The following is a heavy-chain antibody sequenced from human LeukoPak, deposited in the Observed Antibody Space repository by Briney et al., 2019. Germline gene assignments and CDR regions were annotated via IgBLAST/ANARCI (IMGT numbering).Heavy chain of an antibody. J-gene: IGHJ4*02. CDR2: ILHSGST. CDR3: ARDRGVRGEMDF. Sequence: SETLSLTCAVSCYSISSAYYWGWIRQPPGKGLEWIGSILHSGSTYYNPSLKSRVTISVYTSKNHFSLKLTSVTAADTAVYYCARDRGVRGEMDFWGQGTLVTVSS. V-gene: IGHV4-38-2*02. D-gene: IGHD3-10*01. CDR1: CYSISSAYY.